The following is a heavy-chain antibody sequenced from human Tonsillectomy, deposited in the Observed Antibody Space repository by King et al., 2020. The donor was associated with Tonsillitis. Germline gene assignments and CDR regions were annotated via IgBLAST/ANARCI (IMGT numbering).Heavy chain of an antibody. Sequence: LQLQESGPGLVKPSETLSLTCTVSGGSISSESHYWGWIRQSPGKGLEWIGTVYYSGFTYYSPSLKSRVTISVDASKNQFSLRLTSVTAADTALYYCARVDYYYYYMDGWGKGTTVTVSS. CDR3: ARVDYYYYYMDG. CDR1: GGSISSESHY. V-gene: IGHV4-39*01. J-gene: IGHJ6*03. CDR2: VYYSGFT.